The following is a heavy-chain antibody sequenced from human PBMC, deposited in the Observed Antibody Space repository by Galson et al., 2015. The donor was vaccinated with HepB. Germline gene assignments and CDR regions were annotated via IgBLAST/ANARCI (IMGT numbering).Heavy chain of an antibody. CDR1: GYSFTTYY. D-gene: IGHD2-2*01. CDR2: ISPRDSDT. V-gene: IGHV1-46*03. CDR3: CRERPDTQYFDY. Sequence: SVKVSCKASGYSFTTYYMHWVRQALGQGLEWMGRISPRDSDTKKAQKFKGRVTMTRDTSTSTVYMQLSGLISGDTAVYYCCRERPDTQYFDYWGQGSLVTVSS. J-gene: IGHJ4*02.